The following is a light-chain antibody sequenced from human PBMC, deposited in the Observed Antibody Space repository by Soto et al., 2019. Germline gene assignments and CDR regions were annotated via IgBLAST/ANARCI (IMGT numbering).Light chain of an antibody. J-gene: IGLJ2*01. V-gene: IGLV1-47*02. CDR2: SNN. CDR1: SSNIGGTNY. CDR3: ASWDDRLGAVI. Sequence: QSVLTQPPSASGTPGQRVFISCSGSSSNIGGTNYAYWYQQLPGAAPKLLMHSNNLRPSGVPERISGSKSGTSASLAISGLRSDDEAVYYSASWDDRLGAVIFGGESNVTVL.